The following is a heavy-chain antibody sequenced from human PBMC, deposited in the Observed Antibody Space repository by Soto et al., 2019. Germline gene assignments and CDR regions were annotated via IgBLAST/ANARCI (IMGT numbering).Heavy chain of an antibody. CDR2: INPSGDSR. J-gene: IGHJ5*02. D-gene: IGHD2-15*01. CDR1: GFSFSDYF. V-gene: IGHV1-46*01. CDR3: ARDNSQNYGPPAASSWFHP. Sequence: EASVKVSCKXSGFSFSDYFMHWVRQAPGQGLEWMGIINPSGDSRNYAQKFQGRVTITRDTSTSTVYMDLSSLRYEDTAVYYCARDNSQNYGPPAASSWFHPWSQGTPVTVSS.